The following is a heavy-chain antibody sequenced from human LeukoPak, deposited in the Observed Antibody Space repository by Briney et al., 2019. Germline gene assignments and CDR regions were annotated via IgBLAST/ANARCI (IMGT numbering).Heavy chain of an antibody. D-gene: IGHD6-19*01. Sequence: PGRSLRLSCAASGFTFSSYGMHWVRQAPGKGLEWVAVIWYDGSNKYYADSVKGRFTISRDNSKNTLYLQMNSLRAEDTAVYYCARESIAVGGNGIGYWGQGTLVSVSS. CDR1: GFTFSSYG. J-gene: IGHJ4*02. CDR3: ARESIAVGGNGIGY. CDR2: IWYDGSNK. V-gene: IGHV3-33*01.